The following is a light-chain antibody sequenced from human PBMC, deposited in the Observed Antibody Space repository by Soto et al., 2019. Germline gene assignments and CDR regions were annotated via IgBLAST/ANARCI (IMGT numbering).Light chain of an antibody. V-gene: IGLV2-14*01. CDR3: SSYSTSITVRL. CDR1: SSDIGIYNY. J-gene: IGLJ3*02. Sequence: QAVVTQPASVSGSPGQSITISCTGTSSDIGIYNYVSWYQQHPGKAPKLMIFEVSNRPSGVSNRFSGSKSGNTASLTISGLQADDEADYYCSSYSTSITVRLFGGGTKLTVL. CDR2: EVS.